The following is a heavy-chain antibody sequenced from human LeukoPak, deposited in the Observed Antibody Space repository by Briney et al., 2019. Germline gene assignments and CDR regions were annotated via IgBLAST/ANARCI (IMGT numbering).Heavy chain of an antibody. D-gene: IGHD3-22*01. CDR2: IIPIFGTA. CDR3: ARSFYDSSGYDH. V-gene: IGHV1-69*06. Sequence: ASVKVSCKASGGTFSSYAISWVRQAPGQGLEWMGGIIPIFGTANYAQKFQGRVTITADKSTSTAYMELSSLRSEDTAVYYCARSFYDSSGYDHWGQGTLVTVSS. CDR1: GGTFSSYA. J-gene: IGHJ4*02.